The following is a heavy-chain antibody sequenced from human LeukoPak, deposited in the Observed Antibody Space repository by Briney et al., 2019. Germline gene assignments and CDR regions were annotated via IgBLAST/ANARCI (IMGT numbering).Heavy chain of an antibody. Sequence: ASVKVSCKASGYTFTSYGISWVRQAPGQGLEWMGWINPNSGGTNYAQKFQGRVTMTRDTSISTAYMELSRLRSDDTAVYYCARDVENLWFGELTHFNWFDPWGQGTLVTVSS. CDR3: ARDVENLWFGELTHFNWFDP. V-gene: IGHV1-2*02. J-gene: IGHJ5*02. CDR1: GYTFTSYG. D-gene: IGHD3-10*01. CDR2: INPNSGGT.